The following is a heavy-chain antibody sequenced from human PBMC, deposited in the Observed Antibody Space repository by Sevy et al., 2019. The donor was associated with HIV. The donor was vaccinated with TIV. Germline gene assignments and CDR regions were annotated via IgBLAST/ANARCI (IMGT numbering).Heavy chain of an antibody. D-gene: IGHD3-22*01. CDR3: ATSRSGYFDSSGYYIY. CDR1: GYSFTSHW. Sequence: GESLKIACQGSGYSFTSHWIGWVRHMPGKGLEWMGIIYPEDSETRYSPSFQGQVTFSADKSISTAYLQWSSLKASDTAMYYCATSRSGYFDSSGYYIYWGYGTLVTVSS. CDR2: IYPEDSET. V-gene: IGHV5-51*01. J-gene: IGHJ1*01.